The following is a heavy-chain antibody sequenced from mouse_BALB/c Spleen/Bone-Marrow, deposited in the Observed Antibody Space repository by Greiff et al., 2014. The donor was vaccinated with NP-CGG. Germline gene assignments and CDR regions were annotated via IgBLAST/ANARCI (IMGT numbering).Heavy chain of an antibody. D-gene: IGHD2-4*01. CDR3: ARHDYAY. CDR2: ISSGGSYT. Sequence: EVKLEESGGGLVKPGGSLKLSCAASGFTFSSYAMSWVRQTPEKRLEWVATISSGGSYTYYPDSVKGRFTISRDNAKNTLYLQMSSQRSKDTAMYYCARHDYAYWGQGTLVTVSA. J-gene: IGHJ3*01. V-gene: IGHV5-9-3*01. CDR1: GFTFSSYA.